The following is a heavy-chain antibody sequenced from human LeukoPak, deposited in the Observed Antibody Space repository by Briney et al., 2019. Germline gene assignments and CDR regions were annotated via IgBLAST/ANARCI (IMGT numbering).Heavy chain of an antibody. CDR3: ARGRYDSSGLLPC. CDR1: GGTFSSYA. J-gene: IGHJ4*02. CDR2: IIPILGIA. Sequence: SVKVSCKASGGTFSSYAISWVRQAPGQGLEWMGRIIPILGIANYAQKFQGRVTITADKSTSTAYMELSSLRSEDTAVYYCARGRYDSSGLLPCWGQGTLVTVSS. V-gene: IGHV1-69*04. D-gene: IGHD3-22*01.